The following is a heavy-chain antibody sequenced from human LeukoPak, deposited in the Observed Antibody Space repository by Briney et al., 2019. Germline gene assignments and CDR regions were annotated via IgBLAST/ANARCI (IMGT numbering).Heavy chain of an antibody. CDR1: GYSFTSYW. CDR2: IDPSDSYT. V-gene: IGHV5-10-1*01. CDR3: ARQGHNFFDY. J-gene: IGHJ4*02. Sequence: WESLKISCKGSGYSFTSYWISWVRQMPGKGLEWMGRIDPSDSYTNYSPSFQGHVTISADKSISTAYLQWSTLKASDTAMYYCARQGHNFFDYWGQGTLVTVSS.